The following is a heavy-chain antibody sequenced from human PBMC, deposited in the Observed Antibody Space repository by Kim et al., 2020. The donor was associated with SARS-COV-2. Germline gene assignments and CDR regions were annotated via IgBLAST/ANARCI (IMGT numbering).Heavy chain of an antibody. Sequence: KYSPKCQGRVTITRDTSASTAYMELSSLRSEDTAVYCCARGSGSYAPPGNWGQGTLVTVSS. CDR3: ARGSGSYAPPGN. D-gene: IGHD1-26*01. J-gene: IGHJ4*02. V-gene: IGHV1-3*01.